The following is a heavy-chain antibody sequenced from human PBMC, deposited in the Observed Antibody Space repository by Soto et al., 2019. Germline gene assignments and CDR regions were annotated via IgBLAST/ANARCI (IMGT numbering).Heavy chain of an antibody. V-gene: IGHV1-58*01. CDR3: AAIEMATIIPWGSLTY. Sequence: GASVKVSCKASGFTFTSSAVQWVRQAPGQRLEWIGWIVVGSGNTNYAQKFQERVTITRDMSTSTAYMELSSLRSEDTAVYYCAAIEMATIIPWGSLTYWGQGTLVTVSS. J-gene: IGHJ4*02. D-gene: IGHD5-12*01. CDR2: IVVGSGNT. CDR1: GFTFTSSA.